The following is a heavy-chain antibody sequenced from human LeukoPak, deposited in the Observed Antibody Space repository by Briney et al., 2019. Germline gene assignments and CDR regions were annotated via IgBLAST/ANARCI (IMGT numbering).Heavy chain of an antibody. CDR3: ARLAARLSWFDP. CDR1: GGSISSYY. CDR2: IYYSGST. Sequence: SETLSLTCTVSGGSISSYYWSWIRQPPGKGLEWIGYIYYSGSTNYNPSLKSRVTISVDTSKNQFSLKVRSVTAADTAVYYCARLAARLSWFDPWGQGTLVTVSS. D-gene: IGHD5-12*01. V-gene: IGHV4-59*08. J-gene: IGHJ5*02.